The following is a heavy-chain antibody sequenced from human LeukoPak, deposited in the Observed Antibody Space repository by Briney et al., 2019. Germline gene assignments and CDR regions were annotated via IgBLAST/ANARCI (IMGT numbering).Heavy chain of an antibody. V-gene: IGHV4-59*08. D-gene: IGHD6-6*01. CDR3: ARGLEYSSSTIWFDP. Sequence: PSETLSLTCTVSGGSLSSYYWRCVPEPPGKGLEWIGYFSYTGSANYNPSLKSRVTIPVDTTKNQFSLKLSSVTAADTAVYFCARGLEYSSSTIWFDPWGEGTLVIVSS. CDR1: GGSLSSYY. J-gene: IGHJ5*02. CDR2: FSYTGSA.